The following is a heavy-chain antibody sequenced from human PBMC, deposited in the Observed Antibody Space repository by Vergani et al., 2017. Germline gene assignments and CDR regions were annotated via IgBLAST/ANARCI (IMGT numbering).Heavy chain of an antibody. V-gene: IGHV3-30-3*01. D-gene: IGHD4-11*01. CDR3: ARDRLPFDY. J-gene: IGHJ4*02. CDR2: ISYDGSNK. Sequence: QVQLVESGGGVVQPGRSLRLSCAASGFTFSSYAMHWVRQAPGKGLEWVAVISYDGSNKYYADSVKGRFTISRDNSKNTLYLQMNSLRAEDTAVYYCARDRLPFDYWGQGTLVTVSS. CDR1: GFTFSSYA.